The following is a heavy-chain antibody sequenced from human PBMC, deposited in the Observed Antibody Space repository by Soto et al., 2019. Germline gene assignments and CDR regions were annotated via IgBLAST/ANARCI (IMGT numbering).Heavy chain of an antibody. Sequence: QVQLVQSGAEVKKPGSSVKVSCKASGGTFSTSAISWVRQAPGQGLEWVGGIMPVFPTPDYAQNFQGRVTNTEDESTTTAYLELTSLRADDTAVYYCARDKDRLQLGGNYYYILDVWGQGTAITVSS. CDR2: IMPVFPTP. CDR3: ARDKDRLQLGGNYYYILDV. J-gene: IGHJ6*02. CDR1: GGTFSTSA. D-gene: IGHD1-1*01. V-gene: IGHV1-69*12.